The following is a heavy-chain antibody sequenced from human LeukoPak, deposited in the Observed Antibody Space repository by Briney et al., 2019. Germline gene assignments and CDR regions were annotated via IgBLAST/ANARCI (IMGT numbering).Heavy chain of an antibody. CDR3: VRADNGFDQ. CDR1: GVTVTRSH. V-gene: IGHV3-53*01. J-gene: IGHJ4*02. D-gene: IGHD1-1*01. CDR2: IYSGGNI. Sequence: GSLRLSCGASGVTVTRSHLNLNRQAPGKGLEWVSLIYSGGNIHYADSVKGRFTISRDISRNTLYLLMSSLRVEDTAVYYCVRADNGFDQWGQGALVTVSS.